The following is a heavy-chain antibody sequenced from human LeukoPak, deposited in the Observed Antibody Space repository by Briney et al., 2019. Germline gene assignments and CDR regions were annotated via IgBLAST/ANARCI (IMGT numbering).Heavy chain of an antibody. CDR1: GYSFTSYW. V-gene: IGHV5-51*01. CDR2: IYPGDSDI. CDR3: ARLGCSGGSCYYFDY. J-gene: IGHJ4*02. D-gene: IGHD2-15*01. Sequence: GESLKISCKGSGYSFTSYWIGWVRQMPGKGLEWMVIIYPGDSDIRYSPSFQGQVTFSADKSISTAYLQWSSLKASDTAMYYCARLGCSGGSCYYFDYWGQGTLVTVSS.